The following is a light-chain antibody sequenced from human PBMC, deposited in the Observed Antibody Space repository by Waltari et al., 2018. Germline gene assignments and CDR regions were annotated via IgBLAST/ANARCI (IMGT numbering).Light chain of an antibody. CDR1: QSISSN. J-gene: IGKJ1*01. CDR2: GTS. Sequence: EIVMTQSPAALSVSPGERATLSFRASQSISSNLAWYQQKPGQSPRLLIYGTSSRATGIQARFSGSGSGTEFTLTISSMQSEDFAVYYCQQYNNWPPWTFGQGTKVEVK. CDR3: QQYNNWPPWT. V-gene: IGKV3-15*01.